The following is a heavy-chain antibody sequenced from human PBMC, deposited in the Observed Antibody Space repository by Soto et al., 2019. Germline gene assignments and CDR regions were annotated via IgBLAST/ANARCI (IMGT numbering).Heavy chain of an antibody. Sequence: SETLSLTCTVSGGSISSYYWSWIRQPPGKGLEWIGYIYYSGSTNYNPSLKSRVTISVDTSKNQFSLKLSPVTAADTAVYYCAREVDVPYFDYWGQGTLVTVSS. V-gene: IGHV4-59*01. CDR1: GGSISSYY. J-gene: IGHJ4*02. D-gene: IGHD6-6*01. CDR2: IYYSGST. CDR3: AREVDVPYFDY.